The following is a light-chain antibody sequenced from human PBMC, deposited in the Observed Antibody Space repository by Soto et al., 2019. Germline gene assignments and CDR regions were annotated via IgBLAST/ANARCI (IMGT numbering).Light chain of an antibody. Sequence: EIVLTQSPGTLSLSPGERATLFCRASQSVATSQLAWYQQKPGQAPRLLIGASNRATGVPDRFIASGSGTDFTLTISRLEPEDFAAYYCQQFASSPRTFGRGTTVEIK. J-gene: IGKJ1*01. CDR2: GAS. CDR3: QQFASSPRT. V-gene: IGKV3-20*01. CDR1: QSVATSQ.